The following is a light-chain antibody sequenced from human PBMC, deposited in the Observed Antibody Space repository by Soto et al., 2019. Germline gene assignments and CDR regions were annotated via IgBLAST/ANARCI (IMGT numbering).Light chain of an antibody. CDR2: EDT. CDR1: SSDVASYNL. Sequence: QSALTQPASVSGSPGQSITISCTGTSSDVASYNLVSWYQQHPGKAPKLIISEDTKRPSGVSVRFSGSKSGNTASLTISGLQAEDEADYYCCSYAPRSTWVFGGGTKLTVL. CDR3: CSYAPRSTWV. J-gene: IGLJ3*02. V-gene: IGLV2-23*01.